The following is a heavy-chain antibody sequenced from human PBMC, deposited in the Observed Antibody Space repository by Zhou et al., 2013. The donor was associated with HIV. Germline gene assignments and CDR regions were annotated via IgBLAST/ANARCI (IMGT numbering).Heavy chain of an antibody. J-gene: IGHJ6*02. V-gene: IGHV1-69*13. D-gene: IGHD2-15*01. CDR3: ARGSGGSCYGCYYYGMDV. CDR2: IIPIFGTA. Sequence: QVQLVQSGAEVKKPGSSVKVSCKASGGTFSSYAISWVRQAPGQGLEWMGRIIPIFGTANYAQKFQGRVTITADESTSTAYMELSSLRSEDTAVYYCARGSGGSCYGCYYYGMDVWGQGTTVTVSS. CDR1: GGTFSSYA.